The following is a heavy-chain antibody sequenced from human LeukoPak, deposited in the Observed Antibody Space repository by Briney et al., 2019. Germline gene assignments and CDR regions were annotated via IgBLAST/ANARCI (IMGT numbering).Heavy chain of an antibody. V-gene: IGHV3-23*01. CDR1: GFTFKTYA. CDR2: VSDRDDST. D-gene: IGHD6-19*01. Sequence: GGSLRLSCATSGFTFKTYAMSWVRQAPGKGLEWVSTVSDRDDSTYYAESVQGRFTISRDSSKSTLFLQMNSLRVEDTAVYYCAKMDPRGSGWAFHYWGQGALVTVSS. CDR3: AKMDPRGSGWAFHY. J-gene: IGHJ4*02.